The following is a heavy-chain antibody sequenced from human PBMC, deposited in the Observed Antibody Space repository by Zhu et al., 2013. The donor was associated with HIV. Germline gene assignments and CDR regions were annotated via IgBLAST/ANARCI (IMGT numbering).Heavy chain of an antibody. D-gene: IGHD3-10*01. Sequence: SGAVRWKKDLGPSVKVSCKASGYTFTGYYIHWVRQAPGQGLEWMGWINSNSGGTNYAQRFQGRVTMTRDTSISTAYMELSRLRSDDTAVYYCARVRGEGDGAYYYHYMDVWGKGTTVTVSS. CDR1: GYTFTGYY. J-gene: IGHJ6*03. CDR3: ARVRGEGDGAYYYHYMDV. CDR2: INSNSGGT. V-gene: IGHV1-2*02.